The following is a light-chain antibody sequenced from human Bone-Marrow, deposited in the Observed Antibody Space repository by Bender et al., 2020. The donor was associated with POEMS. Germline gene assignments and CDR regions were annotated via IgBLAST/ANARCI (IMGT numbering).Light chain of an antibody. V-gene: IGLV3-10*01. J-gene: IGLJ3*02. CDR1: ALPKKF. CDR2: EDS. CDR3: YSTDISGDHGV. Sequence: SYQLTQPPSVSVSPGQTARITCSGDALPKKFAYWYQQKSGQAPVPVIYEDSERPSGIPERFSGSSSGTMATLTISVAQVEDEADYYCYSTDISGDHGVFGGGTKLTVL.